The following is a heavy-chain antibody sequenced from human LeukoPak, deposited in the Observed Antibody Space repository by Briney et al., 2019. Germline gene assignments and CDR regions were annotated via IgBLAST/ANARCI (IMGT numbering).Heavy chain of an antibody. J-gene: IGHJ4*02. D-gene: IGHD3-10*01. CDR1: GFTFRSYW. V-gene: IGHV3-7*04. CDR2: IKEDGSEK. CDR3: ARDRVIDF. Sequence: GGSLRLSCAASGFTFRSYWMNWVRQAPGKGLEWVANIKEDGSEKYYVDPVKGRFTISRDNAKNSPYLQMNSLRAEDTAVYYCARDRVIDFWGQGTLVTVSS.